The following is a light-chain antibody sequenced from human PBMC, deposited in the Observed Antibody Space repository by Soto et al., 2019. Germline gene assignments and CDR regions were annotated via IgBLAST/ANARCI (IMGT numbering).Light chain of an antibody. V-gene: IGKV3-15*01. J-gene: IGKJ4*01. CDR1: QSVGST. CDR3: QRFNRWPLS. CDR2: DTS. Sequence: EIRRTQSPAAPSVSPGERVTLSCWASQSVGSTLNWYQQRPGQAPRLLIYDTSIRATGIPARFSGSGSGTEFTLTLASLQSEDFGVYYCQRFNRWPLSFGGGTKVDNK.